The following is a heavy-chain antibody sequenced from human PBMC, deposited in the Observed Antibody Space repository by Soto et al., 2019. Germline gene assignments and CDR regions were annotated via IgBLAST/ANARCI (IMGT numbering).Heavy chain of an antibody. V-gene: IGHV3-49*04. CDR2: IRSQANGGTT. D-gene: IGHD2-2*01. Sequence: SLRLSCTAFGFTFGDYGLTWVRQAPGKGLEWVGFIRSQANGGTTEYAASVKGRFTISRDDSKSIAYLQMDSLKTEDTAVYYCPIIYCSTTSCHYYYGMDVWGLGTTVTVS. CDR3: PIIYCSTTSCHYYYGMDV. J-gene: IGHJ6*02. CDR1: GFTFGDYG.